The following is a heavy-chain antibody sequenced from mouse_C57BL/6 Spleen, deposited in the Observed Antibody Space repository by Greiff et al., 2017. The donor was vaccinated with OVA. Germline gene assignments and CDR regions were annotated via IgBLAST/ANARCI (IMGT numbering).Heavy chain of an antibody. CDR2: ISSGGDYI. Sequence: EVQVVESGEGLVKPGGSLKLSCAASGFTFSSYAMSWVRQTPEKRLEWVAYISSGGDYIYYADTVKGRLTIYRDNARNTLYLQMSSLKSEDTALYYCTREEDGSSYFDYWGQGTTLTVSS. J-gene: IGHJ2*01. V-gene: IGHV5-9-1*02. CDR1: GFTFSSYA. CDR3: TREEDGSSYFDY. D-gene: IGHD1-3*01.